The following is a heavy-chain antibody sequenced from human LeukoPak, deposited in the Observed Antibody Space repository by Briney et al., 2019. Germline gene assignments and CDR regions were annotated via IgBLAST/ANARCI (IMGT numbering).Heavy chain of an antibody. J-gene: IGHJ4*02. CDR1: GYTFTSYC. Sequence: ASVKVSCKASGYTFTSYCISWGRQAPGQGLEWMGWISAYNGNTNYAQKLQGRVTMTTDTPTSTAYMELRSLRSDDTAVYYCATAPDSGYDLVFDYWGQGTLVTVSS. V-gene: IGHV1-18*01. CDR2: ISAYNGNT. CDR3: ATAPDSGYDLVFDY. D-gene: IGHD5-12*01.